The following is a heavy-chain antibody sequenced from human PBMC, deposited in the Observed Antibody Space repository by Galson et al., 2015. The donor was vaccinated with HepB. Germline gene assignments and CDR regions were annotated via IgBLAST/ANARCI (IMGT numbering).Heavy chain of an antibody. Sequence: SLRLSCAASGFTFDDYAMHWVRQAPGKGLEWVAGISWNSGGMGYADSVKGRFTISRNNAKNSLHLQMNNLRSEDTAFYYCTKDIGYSSSPGYFQHWGQGTLVAVSS. D-gene: IGHD2-2*01. CDR3: TKDIGYSSSPGYFQH. CDR1: GFTFDDYA. V-gene: IGHV3-9*01. J-gene: IGHJ1*01. CDR2: ISWNSGGM.